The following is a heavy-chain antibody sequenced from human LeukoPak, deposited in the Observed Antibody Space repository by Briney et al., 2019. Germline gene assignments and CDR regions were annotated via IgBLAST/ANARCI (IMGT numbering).Heavy chain of an antibody. D-gene: IGHD3-22*01. J-gene: IGHJ1*01. CDR3: ARAPSEIGGYYPEYFRH. CDR2: IKSDGST. CDR1: GFTFSSFW. V-gene: IGHV3-74*01. Sequence: GGSLRLSCAASGFTFSSFWMHWVHQAPGKGLVWVSRIKSDGSTNYADSVKGRFTISRDNAKNTVSLQMNSLRVEDTGVYYCARAPSEIGGYYPEYFRHWGQGTLVTVSS.